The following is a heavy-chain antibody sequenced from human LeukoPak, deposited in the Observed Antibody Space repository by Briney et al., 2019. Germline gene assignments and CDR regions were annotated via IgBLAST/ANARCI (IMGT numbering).Heavy chain of an antibody. CDR2: TSSSSGST. CDR3: ARGRDSGSFIIDY. D-gene: IGHD3-10*01. J-gene: IGHJ4*02. Sequence: PGGSLRLSCAASGFTFSSYAMNWVRQAPGKGLEWLSFTSSSSGSTHYADSVKGRFTISRDNAKNSLHLQMNGLRAEDTAVYYRARGRDSGSFIIDYWGQGTLVTVSS. CDR1: GFTFSSYA. V-gene: IGHV3-48*01.